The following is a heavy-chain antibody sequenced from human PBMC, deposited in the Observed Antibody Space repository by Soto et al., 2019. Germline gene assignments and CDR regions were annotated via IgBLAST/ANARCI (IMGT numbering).Heavy chain of an antibody. V-gene: IGHV4-30-4*01. CDR1: GGSISSGDYY. D-gene: IGHD3-10*01. CDR2: IYYSGST. Sequence: SETLSLTCTVSGGSISSGDYYWSWIRQPPGKGLEWIGYIYYSGSTYYNPSLKSRVTISVDTSKNQFSLKLSSVTAADTAVYYCARVGGFGATTIDYWGKGTLVTVS. CDR3: ARVGGFGATTIDY. J-gene: IGHJ4*02.